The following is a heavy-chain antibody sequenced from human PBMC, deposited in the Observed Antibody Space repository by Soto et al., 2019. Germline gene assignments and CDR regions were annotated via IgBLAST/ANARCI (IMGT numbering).Heavy chain of an antibody. J-gene: IGHJ6*02. Sequence: QVQLVQSGAEVKKPGASVKVSCKASGYTFTSYGISWVRQAPGQGLEWMGWISAYNGNTNYARKLQGRVTMTTDTSTSTAYIGLRSLRADDTAVYYCARGLLYGDYVRVYYYGMDVWGQGTTVTVSS. V-gene: IGHV1-18*04. CDR1: GYTFTSYG. CDR2: ISAYNGNT. CDR3: ARGLLYGDYVRVYYYGMDV. D-gene: IGHD4-17*01.